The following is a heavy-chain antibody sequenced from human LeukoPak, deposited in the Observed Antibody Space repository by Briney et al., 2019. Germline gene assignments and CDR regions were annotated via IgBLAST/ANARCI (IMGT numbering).Heavy chain of an antibody. CDR3: AKDMSGSSWYYFDS. Sequence: GGSLRLSCSASGLTFSSYSMNWVRQAPGKGLEWVGNVNQDGTEKYYMDSVKGRFTISRDNAKTSLYLQMNNLRDEDTALYYCAKDMSGSSWYYFDSWGQGTLVTVSS. CDR2: VNQDGTEK. D-gene: IGHD6-13*01. CDR1: GLTFSSYS. J-gene: IGHJ4*02. V-gene: IGHV3-7*03.